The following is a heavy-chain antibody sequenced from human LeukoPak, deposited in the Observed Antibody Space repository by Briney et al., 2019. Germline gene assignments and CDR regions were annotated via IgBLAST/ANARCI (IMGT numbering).Heavy chain of an antibody. Sequence: SETLSLTCTVSGGSISSSSYYWGWIRQPPGKGLEWIGSIYYSGSTYYNPSLKSRVTISVDTSKNQFSLKLSSVTAADTAVYYCAREKLGYCSSTSCSQGAFDIWGQGTMVTVSS. CDR3: AREKLGYCSSTSCSQGAFDI. CDR1: GGSISSSSYY. D-gene: IGHD2-2*01. V-gene: IGHV4-39*07. CDR2: IYYSGST. J-gene: IGHJ3*02.